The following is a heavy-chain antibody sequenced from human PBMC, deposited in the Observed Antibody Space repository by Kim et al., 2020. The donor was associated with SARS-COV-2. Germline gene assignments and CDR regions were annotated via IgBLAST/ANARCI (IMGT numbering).Heavy chain of an antibody. J-gene: IGHJ4*02. CDR2: IYYSGST. Sequence: SETLSLTCTVSGGSISSGGYYWSWIRQHPGKGLEWIGYIYYSGSTYYNPSLKSRVTISVDTSKNQFSLKLSSVTAADTAVYYCARVIYDGDFKVPDYFDYWGQGTLVTVSS. CDR1: GGSISSGGYY. V-gene: IGHV4-31*03. D-gene: IGHD4-17*01. CDR3: ARVIYDGDFKVPDYFDY.